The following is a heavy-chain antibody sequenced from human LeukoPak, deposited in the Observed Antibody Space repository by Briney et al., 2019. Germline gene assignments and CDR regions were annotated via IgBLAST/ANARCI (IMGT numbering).Heavy chain of an antibody. V-gene: IGHV1-18*01. Sequence: ASVKVSFKASGYTFTSYGISWGRRAPGQGVGGMGWISAYNGNTNYAQKLQGRVTMTTDTSTSTAYMELRSLGSDDTAVYYCARGTYYYDSSGYYYFDYWGQGTLVTVSS. J-gene: IGHJ4*02. CDR1: GYTFTSYG. CDR2: ISAYNGNT. CDR3: ARGTYYYDSSGYYYFDY. D-gene: IGHD3-22*01.